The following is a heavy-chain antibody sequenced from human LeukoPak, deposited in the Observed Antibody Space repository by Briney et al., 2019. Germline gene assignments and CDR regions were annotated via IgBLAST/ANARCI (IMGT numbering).Heavy chain of an antibody. CDR1: GVSISSDY. CDR3: ARRLRQNLFDP. J-gene: IGHJ5*02. V-gene: IGHV4-59*08. D-gene: IGHD4-17*01. Sequence: SETLSLTCTVSGVSISSDYWSWIRLPPGKGLEWIGYIYYSGSSNYNPSLKSRVTMSVDTSKNQFSLKLTSVTAADTAVDYCARRLRQNLFDPWGQGTLVTVSS. CDR2: IYYSGSS.